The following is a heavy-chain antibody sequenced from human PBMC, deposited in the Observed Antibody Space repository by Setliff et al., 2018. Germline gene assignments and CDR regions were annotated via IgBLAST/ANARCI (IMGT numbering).Heavy chain of an antibody. V-gene: IGHV4-61*02. D-gene: IGHD3-10*01. J-gene: IGHJ6*02. CDR3: ARGSTMIQGVRLYYHGLDV. CDR2: IYAIRST. CDR1: GGSISGATSY. Sequence: PSETLSLTCIVSGGSISGATSYWNWIRQPAGKEPEWIGRIYAIRSTNYNPSLKSRVTISLDTSNNQFSLKLSSVTAADTAVYYCARGSTMIQGVRLYYHGLDVWGQGTTVTSP.